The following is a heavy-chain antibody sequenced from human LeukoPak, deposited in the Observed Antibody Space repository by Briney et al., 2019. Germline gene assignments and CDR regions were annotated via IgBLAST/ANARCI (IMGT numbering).Heavy chain of an antibody. Sequence: GGSLRLSCAASGFTLSTYWMSWVRQVPGKGLEWVANIKQDGTEKYYVDSVKGRFTISRDNAKNSLYLQMNSLRAEDTALYYCAKDYRSLEEYYFDTSGYCVDYWGQGTLVTVSS. D-gene: IGHD3-22*01. CDR2: IKQDGTEK. J-gene: IGHJ4*02. CDR3: AKDYRSLEEYYFDTSGYCVDY. V-gene: IGHV3-7*03. CDR1: GFTLSTYW.